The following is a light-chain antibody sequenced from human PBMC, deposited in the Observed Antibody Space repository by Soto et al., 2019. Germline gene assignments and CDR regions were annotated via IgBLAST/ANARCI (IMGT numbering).Light chain of an antibody. CDR1: QSVRSNY. CDR3: QQYLDLPQT. J-gene: IGKJ1*01. CDR2: NSS. Sequence: EIVLTQSPGTLSLSPGERATLSCRASQSVRSNYLAWYQQKPGQAPRLLIYNSSTRATGIPDRFSGSGSGTDFTLTISRLEPEDFALYYCQQYLDLPQTFGQGTKVDI. V-gene: IGKV3-20*01.